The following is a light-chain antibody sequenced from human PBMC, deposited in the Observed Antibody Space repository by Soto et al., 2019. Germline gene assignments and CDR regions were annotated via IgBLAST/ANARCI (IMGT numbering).Light chain of an antibody. Sequence: QLVLTQSSSASASLGSSVKLTCTLSSGHSTYIIAWHQQQPGKAPRYLMKLEGSGSYNKGSGIPDRFSGSSSGADRYLTISTLRFDDEADYYCETWDTNVVVFGAGTKLTV. CDR2: LEGSGSY. CDR1: SGHSTYI. V-gene: IGLV4-60*02. J-gene: IGLJ2*01. CDR3: ETWDTNVVV.